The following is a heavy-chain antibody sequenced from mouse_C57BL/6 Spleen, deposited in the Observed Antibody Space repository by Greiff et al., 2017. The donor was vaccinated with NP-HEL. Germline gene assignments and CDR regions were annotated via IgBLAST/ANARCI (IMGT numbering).Heavy chain of an antibody. CDR1: GFTFPDYY. CDR2: IRNKANGYTT. V-gene: IGHV7-3*01. CDR3: ARSPFYGSYYCDY. Sequence: EVMLVESGGGLVQPGGSLSLSCAASGFTFPDYYMSWVRQPPGKALEWLGFIRNKANGYTTEYSASVKGRFTISRDNSQRILYLKMNALRAEDSATYYCARSPFYGSYYCDYWGQGTTLTVAS. D-gene: IGHD1-1*01. J-gene: IGHJ2*01.